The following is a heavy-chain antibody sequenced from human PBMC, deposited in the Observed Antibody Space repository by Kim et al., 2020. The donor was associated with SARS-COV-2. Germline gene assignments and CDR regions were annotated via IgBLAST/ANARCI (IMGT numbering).Heavy chain of an antibody. Sequence: SETLSLTCAVYGGSFSGYYWSWIRQPPGKGLEWIGEINHSGSTNYNPSLKSRVTISVDTSKNQFSLKLSSVTAADTAVYYCARALMGASYYYMDVWGKGTTVTVSS. CDR2: INHSGST. J-gene: IGHJ6*03. CDR3: ARALMGASYYYMDV. CDR1: GGSFSGYY. D-gene: IGHD2-8*01. V-gene: IGHV4-34*01.